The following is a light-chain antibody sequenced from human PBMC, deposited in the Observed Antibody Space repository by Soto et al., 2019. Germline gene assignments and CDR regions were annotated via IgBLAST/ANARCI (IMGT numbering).Light chain of an antibody. J-gene: IGKJ1*01. CDR3: QPYGTSSWT. V-gene: IGKV3-20*01. CDR1: QTVSSNS. CDR2: AAS. Sequence: EIVLTQSPGTLTLSPGERATLSCRASQTVSSNSLAWYQHKPGQAPRLLIYAASSRATGIPDRFSGSGSGTDFTLTISRLEPEDFAVYYCQPYGTSSWTFGQGTKVDIK.